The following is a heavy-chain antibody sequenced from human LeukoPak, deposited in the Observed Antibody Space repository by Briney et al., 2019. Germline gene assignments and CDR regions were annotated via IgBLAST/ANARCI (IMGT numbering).Heavy chain of an antibody. CDR3: TTEVGAITGY. D-gene: IGHD1-26*01. Sequence: GGSLRLSCAASGFTFSNAWMSWVRQAPGKGLEWVGRIKSKTDGGTTDYSAPVKGRFTNSREDSKSRLYLEMNSLKTEDTAVYYWTTEVGAITGYWGQGTLVTVSS. J-gene: IGHJ4*02. CDR2: IKSKTDGGTT. CDR1: GFTFSNAW. V-gene: IGHV3-15*01.